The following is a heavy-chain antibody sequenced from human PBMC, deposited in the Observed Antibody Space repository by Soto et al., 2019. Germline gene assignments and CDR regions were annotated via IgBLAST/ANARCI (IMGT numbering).Heavy chain of an antibody. V-gene: IGHV1-18*01. CDR3: ARDPLQYYDSSGYYFPRFVY. CDR1: GYTFTSYG. D-gene: IGHD3-22*01. CDR2: ISAYNGNT. Sequence: ASVKVSCKASGYTFTSYGISWVRQAPGQGLEWMGWISAYNGNTNYAQKLQGRVTMTTDTSTSTAYMELRSLRSDDTAVYYCARDPLQYYDSSGYYFPRFVYWGQGTLVTVSS. J-gene: IGHJ4*02.